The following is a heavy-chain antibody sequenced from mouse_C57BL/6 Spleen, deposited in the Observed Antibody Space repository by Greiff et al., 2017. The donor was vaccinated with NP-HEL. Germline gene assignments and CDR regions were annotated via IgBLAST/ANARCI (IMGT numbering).Heavy chain of an antibody. V-gene: IGHV14-3*01. J-gene: IGHJ4*01. CDR2: IAPANGNT. CDR1: GFNIKNTY. Sequence: VQLQQSVAELVRPGASVKLSCTASGFNIKNTYMHWVKQRPEQGLEWIGRIAPANGNTKYAPKFQGTATITADPSSNTAYLQLSSLTSEYTAIYYCASEPTTVVATDYAMDYWGQGTSVTVSS. CDR3: ASEPTTVVATDYAMDY. D-gene: IGHD1-1*01.